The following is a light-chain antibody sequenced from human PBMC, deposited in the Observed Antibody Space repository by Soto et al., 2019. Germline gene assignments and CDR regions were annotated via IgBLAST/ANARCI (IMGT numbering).Light chain of an antibody. CDR1: SSDVGGSNG. CDR2: DVS. J-gene: IGLJ1*01. CDR3: SSYTSSSTYV. V-gene: IGLV2-18*02. Sequence: QSVLTQPPSVSGSPGQSVAISCTGTSSDVGGSNGVSWYPQPPGTAPKLMIYDVSNRPSGVPDRFSGSKSGNTASLTISGLQAEDEGDYYCSSYTSSSTYVFGTGTKLTVL.